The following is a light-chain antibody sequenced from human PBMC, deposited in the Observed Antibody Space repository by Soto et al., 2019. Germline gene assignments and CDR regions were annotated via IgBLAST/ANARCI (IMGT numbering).Light chain of an antibody. CDR1: QSVSSN. J-gene: IGKJ3*01. CDR2: GAS. CDR3: QQYNNWPPLFT. Sequence: EIVMTQSPATLSVSPGERATLSCRASQSVSSNLAWYQQKPGQAPRLLIYGASTRATGIPARFSGSGSGTEFTLTISSLQSEDFAVYYCQQYNNWPPLFTVGPGTKVD. V-gene: IGKV3D-15*01.